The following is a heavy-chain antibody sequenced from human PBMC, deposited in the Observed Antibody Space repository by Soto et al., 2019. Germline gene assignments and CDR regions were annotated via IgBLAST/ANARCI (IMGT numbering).Heavy chain of an antibody. CDR2: ISSSSSYI. D-gene: IGHD4-17*01. CDR1: GFTLSSYS. CDR3: ARGDYGDYSLSGYYGMDV. V-gene: IGHV3-21*01. J-gene: IGHJ6*02. Sequence: EVQLVESGGGLVKPGGSLRLSCAASGFTLSSYSMNWVRQAPGKGLEWVSSISSSSSYIYYADSVKGRFTISRDNAKNSLYLQMNSLRAEDTAVYYCARGDYGDYSLSGYYGMDVWGQGTTVTVSS.